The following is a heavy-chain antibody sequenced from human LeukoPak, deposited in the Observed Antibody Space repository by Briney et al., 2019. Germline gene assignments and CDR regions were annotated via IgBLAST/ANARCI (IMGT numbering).Heavy chain of an antibody. CDR3: AKDFSGSGLGICNDY. CDR2: ISGSGGST. J-gene: IGHJ4*02. CDR1: GFTFSSYA. Sequence: GGSLRLSCAASGFTFSSYAMSWVRQAPGKGLEWVSAISGSGGSTYYADSVKGRFTISRDNSKNTLYLQMNSLRAEDTAVYYCAKDFSGSGLGICNDYWGQGTLVTVSS. V-gene: IGHV3-23*01. D-gene: IGHD7-27*01.